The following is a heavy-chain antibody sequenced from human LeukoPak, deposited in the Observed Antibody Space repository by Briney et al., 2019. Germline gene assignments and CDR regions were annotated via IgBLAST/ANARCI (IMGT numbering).Heavy chain of an antibody. CDR1: GGSISSGGYF. Sequence: PSETLSLTCTVSGGSISSGGYFWTWIRQHPGKGLEWIGYIYYSGSTYYNPSLKSRVTILVDTSKNQFSLKLSSVTAADTAVYYCARGYDSGGYYAYFDYWGQGALVTVSS. CDR3: ARGYDSGGYYAYFDY. V-gene: IGHV4-31*03. CDR2: IYYSGST. J-gene: IGHJ4*02. D-gene: IGHD3-22*01.